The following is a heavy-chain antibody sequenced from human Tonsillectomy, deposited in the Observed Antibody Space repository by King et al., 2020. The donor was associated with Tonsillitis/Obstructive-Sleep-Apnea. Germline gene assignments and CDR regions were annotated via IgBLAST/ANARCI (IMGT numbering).Heavy chain of an antibody. CDR1: GFTFSDYY. CDR3: ARGGCSSVGYCYYYSGMDV. D-gene: IGHD6-6*01. J-gene: IGHJ6*02. V-gene: IGHV3-11*06. Sequence: VQLVESGGGLVKPGESLRLSCAASGFTFSDYYMSWIRQAPGKGLEWVSYISSSSSYTNYADSVKGRFTISRDNAKNSLYLQMNSLRAEDTAIYYCARGGCSSVGYCYYYSGMDVWGQGTQVTVSS. CDR2: ISSSSSYT.